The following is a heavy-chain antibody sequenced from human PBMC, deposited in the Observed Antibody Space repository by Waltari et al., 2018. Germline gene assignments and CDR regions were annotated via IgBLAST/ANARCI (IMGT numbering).Heavy chain of an antibody. D-gene: IGHD6-19*01. J-gene: IGHJ4*02. CDR1: GYTFTASY. V-gene: IGHV1-2*02. Sequence: QVQLVQSGAEVKKPGASVKFACKASGYTFTASYMHLGGQAPGQGREWMGWLNPNSGGTNYAQKFQGRVTMTRDTSISTAYMELSRLRSDDTAVYYCARASGYSSGWPFDYWGQGTLVTVSS. CDR2: LNPNSGGT. CDR3: ARASGYSSGWPFDY.